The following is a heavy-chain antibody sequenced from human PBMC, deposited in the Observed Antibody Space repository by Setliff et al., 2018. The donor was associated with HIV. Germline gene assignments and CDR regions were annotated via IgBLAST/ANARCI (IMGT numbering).Heavy chain of an antibody. J-gene: IGHJ4*02. CDR1: GFTFSSYT. CDR2: ISSSSYYI. V-gene: IGHV3-21*01. CDR3: VRGLWGSSGVFDY. Sequence: GGSLRLSCAASGFTFSSYTMNWVRQAPGKGLEWVSSISSSSYYIYYADSVKGRFTISRDNAKNSLYQQMNSLRAEDTAIYYCVRGLWGSSGVFDYWGQGTLVTVSS. D-gene: IGHD3-16*01.